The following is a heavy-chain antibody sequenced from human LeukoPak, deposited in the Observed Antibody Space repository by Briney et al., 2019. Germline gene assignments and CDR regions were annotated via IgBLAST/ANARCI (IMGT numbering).Heavy chain of an antibody. J-gene: IGHJ4*02. CDR1: GFTFSNYA. CDR2: ISDNGGST. D-gene: IGHD2-2*01. V-gene: IGHV3-23*01. Sequence: PGGSLRLSCAASGFTFSNYAMSWVRQAPGKGPEWVTAISDNGGSTYYADSVKGRFTISRDNSKNTLYLQMNSLRGDDTAVYHCAKAPSPGYCSSTSCYYDYWGQGTLVTVSS. CDR3: AKAPSPGYCSSTSCYYDY.